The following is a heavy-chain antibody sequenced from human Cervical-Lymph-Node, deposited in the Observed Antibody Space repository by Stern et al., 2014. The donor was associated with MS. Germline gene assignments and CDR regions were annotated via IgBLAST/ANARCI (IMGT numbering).Heavy chain of an antibody. J-gene: IGHJ4*02. Sequence: VQLLESGAEVKKPGASVKVSCKASGYTFSTYAIHWVRQAPGQSLEWMGWINGGNGNTKYSQKFQGRVSITRDTSASTTYMELSSLGSEDAAVYYCARSKVAAPDFWGQGTLVIVSS. D-gene: IGHD2-15*01. CDR2: INGGNGNT. CDR3: ARSKVAAPDF. V-gene: IGHV1-3*01. CDR1: GYTFSTYA.